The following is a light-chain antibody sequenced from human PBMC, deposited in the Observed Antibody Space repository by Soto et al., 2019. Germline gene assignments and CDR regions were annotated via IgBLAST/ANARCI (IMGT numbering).Light chain of an antibody. CDR1: QSVNSN. Sequence: EIVMTQSPATLSVSPGERATLSCRASQSVNSNLAWYQQKPGQAPRLLIYAASTRATGIPARFSGSGSGTDFTLTITSLQSEDFAVYYCHQYNNWPPITFGQGTRLEI. CDR2: AAS. CDR3: HQYNNWPPIT. V-gene: IGKV3-15*01. J-gene: IGKJ5*01.